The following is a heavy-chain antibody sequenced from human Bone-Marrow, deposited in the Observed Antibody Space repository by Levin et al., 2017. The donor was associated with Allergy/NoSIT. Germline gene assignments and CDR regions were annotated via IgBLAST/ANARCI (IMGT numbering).Heavy chain of an antibody. CDR3: ARGPRIGNARGWFDP. CDR2: IYSGDRT. CDR1: GFIVNDYY. V-gene: IGHV3-66*01. D-gene: IGHD3-10*01. J-gene: IGHJ5*02. Sequence: GESLKISCEVSGFIVNDYYMKWVRXXPGKGPECVSVIYSGDRTFYSDSVKGRFTISRENSNNTLYLQMNSLRVEDSAIYYCARGPRIGNARGWFDPWGHGTLVTVTS.